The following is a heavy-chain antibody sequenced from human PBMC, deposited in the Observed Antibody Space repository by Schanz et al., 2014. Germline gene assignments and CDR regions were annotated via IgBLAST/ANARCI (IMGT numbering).Heavy chain of an antibody. D-gene: IGHD1-26*01. J-gene: IGHJ2*01. V-gene: IGHV3-64*01. Sequence: EVQLVESGGGLVQPGGSLRLSCAAPGFTLSNYAMHWVRQTPDKGLEWVSGLSANGDSTFYSSSVKGRFTISRDNAKNSLFLQLNSLRADDTAVYYCARNRGSGGQNWYFDLWGRGTLVTVSS. CDR2: LSANGDST. CDR1: GFTLSNYA. CDR3: ARNRGSGGQNWYFDL.